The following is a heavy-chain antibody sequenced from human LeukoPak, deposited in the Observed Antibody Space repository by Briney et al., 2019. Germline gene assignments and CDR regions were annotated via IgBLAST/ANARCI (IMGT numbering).Heavy chain of an antibody. CDR1: GYTFTGYY. CDR2: INPSGGST. Sequence: GASVKVSCKASGYTFTGYYMHWVRQAPGQGLEWMGIINPSGGSTSYAQKFQGRVTMTRDTSTSTVYMELSSLRSEDTAVYYCARGRGIAARPGWFDPWGQGTLVTVSS. D-gene: IGHD6-6*01. CDR3: ARGRGIAARPGWFDP. J-gene: IGHJ5*02. V-gene: IGHV1-46*01.